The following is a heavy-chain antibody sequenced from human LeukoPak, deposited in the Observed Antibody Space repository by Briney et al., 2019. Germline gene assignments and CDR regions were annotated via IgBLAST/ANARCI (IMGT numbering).Heavy chain of an antibody. CDR1: GFTFSSYG. CDR3: AKDRDDILTGCFDY. CDR2: IQYDGSNK. Sequence: PGGSLRLSCAASGFTFSSYGMHWVRQAPGKGLEWVAFIQYDGSNKYYADSVKGRFTISRDNSKNTLYLQMNSLRAEDTAVYYCAKDRDDILTGCFDYWGQGTLVTVSS. V-gene: IGHV3-30*02. D-gene: IGHD3-9*01. J-gene: IGHJ4*02.